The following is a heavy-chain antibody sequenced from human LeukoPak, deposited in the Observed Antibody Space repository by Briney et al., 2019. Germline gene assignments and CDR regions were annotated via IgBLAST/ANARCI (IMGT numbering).Heavy chain of an antibody. Sequence: SETLSLTCTVSGGSISSGGYYWSWIRQPPGKGLEWIGYIYHSGSTYYNPSLKSRVTISVDRSKNQFSLKLSSVTAADTAVYYCARGYSNYGQKNAFDIWGQGTMVTVSS. CDR3: ARGYSNYGQKNAFDI. V-gene: IGHV4-30-2*01. CDR1: GGSISSGGYY. D-gene: IGHD4-11*01. J-gene: IGHJ3*02. CDR2: IYHSGST.